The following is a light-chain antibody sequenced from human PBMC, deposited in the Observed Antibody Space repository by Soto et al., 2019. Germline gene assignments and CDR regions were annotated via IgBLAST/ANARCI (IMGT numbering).Light chain of an antibody. CDR2: GAS. V-gene: IGKV3-20*01. CDR3: QQYDSSPKT. Sequence: ILMTQSPATMSVSPGERATLSCRASQSLHSNLAWYQQKPGQAPRLLIYGASSRATGTPDRFSGSGSGTDFTLTISRLEPEDFAVYYCQQYDSSPKTFGQGTKVDIK. CDR1: QSLHSN. J-gene: IGKJ1*01.